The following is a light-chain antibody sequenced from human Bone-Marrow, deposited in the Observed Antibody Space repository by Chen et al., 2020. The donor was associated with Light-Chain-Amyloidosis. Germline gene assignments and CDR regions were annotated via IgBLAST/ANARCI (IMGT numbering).Light chain of an antibody. CDR1: QSVGSN. CDR3: QQYNNWPPWT. V-gene: IGKV3-15*01. Sequence: EIVLTQSPATLSVSPGERATLSCRSSQSVGSNLACYQQKPGQAPRLLIYGASTRATGIPARFSGSESGTEFTLTISSLQSEDFAVYYCQQYNNWPPWTFGQGTKVEIK. CDR2: GAS. J-gene: IGKJ1*01.